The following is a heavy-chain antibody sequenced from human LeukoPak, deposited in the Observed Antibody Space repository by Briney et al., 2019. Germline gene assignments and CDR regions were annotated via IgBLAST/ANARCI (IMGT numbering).Heavy chain of an antibody. V-gene: IGHV4-39*07. J-gene: IGHJ4*02. CDR2: IYYSGST. CDR3: ATSPRITIFWSDFDY. CDR1: GGSIRRSSHY. D-gene: IGHD3-3*01. Sequence: SETLSLTCTVSGGSIRRSSHYWGWIRQPPGKGLEWIGSIYYSGSTYYNPSLKSRVTISVDTSKNQFSLKLTSVTAADTAVYYCATSPRITIFWSDFDYWGQGTLVTVSS.